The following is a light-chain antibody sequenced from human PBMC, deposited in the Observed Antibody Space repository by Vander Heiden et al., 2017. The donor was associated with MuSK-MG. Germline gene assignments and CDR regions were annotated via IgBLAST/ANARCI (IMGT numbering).Light chain of an antibody. Sequence: QSALTQAASVSGSLGQSITISCTGTSSDVGSYNYVSWYQQHPGKAPKLMIYDVSKRPSGISNRFSGSKSGNTASLTISGLQADDEADYYCSSYTSSSTLYVLGTGTKV. CDR1: SSDVGSYNY. CDR3: SSYTSSSTLYV. J-gene: IGLJ1*01. V-gene: IGLV2-14*03. CDR2: DVS.